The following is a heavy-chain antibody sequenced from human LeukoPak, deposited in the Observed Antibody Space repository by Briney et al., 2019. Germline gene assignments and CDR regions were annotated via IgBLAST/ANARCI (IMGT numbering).Heavy chain of an antibody. CDR1: RGTFSSYA. J-gene: IGHJ5*02. CDR3: ASGLERGLPAAPARWFDP. Sequence: SVKVSCKPSRGTFSSYAISWVRQAPGQGLEWMGGIIPIFGTANYAQKLQGTVTITADEATSPAYMELSSLRSEDTAVYYCASGLERGLPAAPARWFDPWGQGTLVTVSS. CDR2: IIPIFGTA. D-gene: IGHD2-2*01. V-gene: IGHV1-69*13.